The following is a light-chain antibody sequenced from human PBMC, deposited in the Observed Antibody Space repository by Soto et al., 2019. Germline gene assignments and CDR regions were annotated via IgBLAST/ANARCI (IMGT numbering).Light chain of an antibody. CDR3: QQYRSLIT. CDR2: AAS. V-gene: IGKV1-39*01. Sequence: DIQMTQSPSSLSASVGDRVTITCRASQSISSYLNWYQQKPGKAPKLLIYAASSLQSGVPSRFSGSGSGTDFTLTISSLQPEDFATYYCQQYRSLITFGQGTRLEIK. J-gene: IGKJ5*01. CDR1: QSISSY.